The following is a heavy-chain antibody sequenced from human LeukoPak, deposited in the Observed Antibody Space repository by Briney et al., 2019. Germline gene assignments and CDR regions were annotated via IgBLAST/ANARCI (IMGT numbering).Heavy chain of an antibody. Sequence: GGSLRLSCAASEFTFSNYWMSWLRQAPGNGLEWVANIKQDGSEKHHVDSVKGRFIISRDNAKNSLYLQMNSLRAEDTAVYYCARNRYLDLWGRGTLVTVSS. J-gene: IGHJ2*01. V-gene: IGHV3-7*01. CDR2: IKQDGSEK. CDR1: EFTFSNYW. CDR3: ARNRYLDL.